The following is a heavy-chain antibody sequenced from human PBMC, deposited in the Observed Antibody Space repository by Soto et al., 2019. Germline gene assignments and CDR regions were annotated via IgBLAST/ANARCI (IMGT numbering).Heavy chain of an antibody. CDR1: GYTFTSHV. J-gene: IGHJ4*02. CDR3: ARLITEVVTGALDY. Sequence: APVKVSCKASGYTFTSHVITRVRPAPGQGREWIGWISAYNGNTNYAQKLQGRVTMTTDTSTSTAYMELRSLRSDDTAVYYCARLITEVVTGALDYWGQGTLVTVS. V-gene: IGHV1-18*01. CDR2: ISAYNGNT. D-gene: IGHD3-10*01.